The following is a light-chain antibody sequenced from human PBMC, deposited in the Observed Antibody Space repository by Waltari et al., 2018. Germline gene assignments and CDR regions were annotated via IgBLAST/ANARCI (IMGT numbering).Light chain of an antibody. V-gene: IGKV3-15*01. CDR1: QSVSSN. J-gene: IGKJ4*01. CDR2: GAS. Sequence: EIVMTQAPVTLSVSPGERATLFCRASQSVSSNLAWYQQKPGPGPRLLIYGASIRATGIPARFTGSGSGTEFTLTISRLQSEDFAVYFCQHYNNRPLTFGGGTKVEI. CDR3: QHYNNRPLT.